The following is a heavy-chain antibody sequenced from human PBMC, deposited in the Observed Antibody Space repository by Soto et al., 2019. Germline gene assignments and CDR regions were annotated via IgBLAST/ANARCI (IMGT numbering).Heavy chain of an antibody. J-gene: IGHJ6*02. V-gene: IGHV1-18*01. Sequence: ASVKVSCKASGYTFISYALSWVRQAPGQGPEWIGRVSPYNGDTKYAQKFQGRVTITADTSTNTAYMDLRSLKSDDTAVYFCARDFLTRISWGSTTAQYSQYGMEVWGQGTTVTVSS. CDR3: ARDFLTRISWGSTTAQYSQYGMEV. CDR1: GYTFISYA. CDR2: VSPYNGDT. D-gene: IGHD3-9*01.